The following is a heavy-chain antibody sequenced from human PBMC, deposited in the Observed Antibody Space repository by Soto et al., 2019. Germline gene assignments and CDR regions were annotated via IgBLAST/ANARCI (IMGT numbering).Heavy chain of an antibody. CDR2: ISSNGGST. Sequence: GGSLRLSCAASGFTFSSYAMHWVRQAPGKGLEYVSAISSNGGSTYYANSVKGRFTISRDNSKNTLYLQMGSLRAEDMAVYYCARGKRLGYCSGGSCSLPAYWGQGTLVTVPQ. D-gene: IGHD2-15*01. CDR1: GFTFSSYA. V-gene: IGHV3-64*01. J-gene: IGHJ4*02. CDR3: ARGKRLGYCSGGSCSLPAY.